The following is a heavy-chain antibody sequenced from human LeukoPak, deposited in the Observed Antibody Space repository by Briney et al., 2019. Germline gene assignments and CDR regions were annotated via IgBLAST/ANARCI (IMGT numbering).Heavy chain of an antibody. J-gene: IGHJ6*03. CDR1: GFTFSSYG. D-gene: IGHD2-2*01. V-gene: IGHV3-30*02. Sequence: GGSLRLSCAASGFTFSSYGMHWVRQAPGKGLEWVAFIRYDGSNKYYADSVKGRFTISRDNSKNTLYLQMNSLRAEDTAVYYCAKVSTPYYYYYMDVWGKGTTVTVPS. CDR2: IRYDGSNK. CDR3: AKVSTPYYYYYMDV.